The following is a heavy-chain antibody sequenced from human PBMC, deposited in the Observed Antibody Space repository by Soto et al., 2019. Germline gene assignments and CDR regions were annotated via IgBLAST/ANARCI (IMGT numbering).Heavy chain of an antibody. CDR3: ARDGYNHDAFDI. Sequence: QLQLQESGPGLVKPSETLSLTCTVSGGSISSSSYYWGWIRQPPGKGLEWIGSIYYSGSTYYNPSLKSRVTISVDTSKNQFSLKLSSVTAADTAVYYCARDGYNHDAFDIWGQGTMVTVSS. CDR1: GGSISSSSYY. J-gene: IGHJ3*02. CDR2: IYYSGST. D-gene: IGHD5-12*01. V-gene: IGHV4-39*02.